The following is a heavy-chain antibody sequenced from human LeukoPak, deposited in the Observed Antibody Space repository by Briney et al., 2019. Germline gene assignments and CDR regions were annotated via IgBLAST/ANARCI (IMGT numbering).Heavy chain of an antibody. V-gene: IGHV4-34*01. D-gene: IGHD3-10*01. CDR1: GGSFSGYY. CDR2: INHSGST. J-gene: IGHJ1*01. Sequence: SETLSLTCAVYGGSFSGYYWSWIRQPPGKGLEWIGEINHSGSTNYNPSLKSRVTISVDTSKNQFSLKLSSVTAADTAVYYCARSPYYYGSGTGYFQHWGQGTLVTVSS. CDR3: ARSPYYYGSGTGYFQH.